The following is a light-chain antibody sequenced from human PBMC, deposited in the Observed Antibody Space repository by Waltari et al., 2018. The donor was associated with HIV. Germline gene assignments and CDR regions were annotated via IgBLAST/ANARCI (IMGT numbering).Light chain of an antibody. CDR2: RNY. CDR3: GVWDSTLKQWL. Sequence: QSVLTQPPSASGTPGQTVTISCSGSTSNVETQWVYWYQQLPGTAPQLLIYRNYQRHSGVPDRFSSSKAGASASLIISGRRSDDESDDSCGVWDSTLKQWLFGVGTKLTVL. CDR1: TSNVETQW. J-gene: IGLJ3*02. V-gene: IGLV1-47*01.